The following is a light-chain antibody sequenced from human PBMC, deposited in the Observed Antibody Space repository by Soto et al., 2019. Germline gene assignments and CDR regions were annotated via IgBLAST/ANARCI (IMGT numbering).Light chain of an antibody. CDR2: GAS. CDR1: HIINNNY. V-gene: IGKV3-20*01. Sequence: EIVLTQSPCTLSLSPGEGAILSCRASHIINNNYLAWYQQKPGQAPRLLTYGASSRATGIPDRFSGGGSGTDFTLTVTRLEPEDFAVYYCQQYGSSITFGQGTRLEIK. J-gene: IGKJ5*01. CDR3: QQYGSSIT.